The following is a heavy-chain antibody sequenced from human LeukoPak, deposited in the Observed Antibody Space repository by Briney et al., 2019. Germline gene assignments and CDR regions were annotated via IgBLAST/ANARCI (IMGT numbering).Heavy chain of an antibody. J-gene: IGHJ4*02. CDR2: IKQDGSEK. Sequence: GGSLRLSCAASGFTFSSYWMNWVRQAPGKGLEWVANIKQDGSEKYYVDSVKGRFTISRDNAKNSLYLQMNSLRAEDTAVYYCAREYCSSTSCYAGVYGYWGQGTLVTVSS. D-gene: IGHD2-2*01. CDR1: GFTFSSYW. CDR3: AREYCSSTSCYAGVYGY. V-gene: IGHV3-7*01.